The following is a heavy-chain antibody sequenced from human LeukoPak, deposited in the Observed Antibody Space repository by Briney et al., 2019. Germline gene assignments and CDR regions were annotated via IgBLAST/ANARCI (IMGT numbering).Heavy chain of an antibody. J-gene: IGHJ4*02. CDR1: GFTVTSNY. D-gene: IGHD2-15*01. V-gene: IGHV3-66*01. CDR3: ARLLGSCNGGRCFFPFDY. CDR2: IYSGGST. Sequence: GGSLRLSCAASGFTVTSNYITWVRQAPGKGLEWVSIIYSGGSTYYADSVKGRFTISRDNAKNSVYLQMNSLRAEDTDVYYCARLLGSCNGGRCFFPFDYWGQGTLVTVSS.